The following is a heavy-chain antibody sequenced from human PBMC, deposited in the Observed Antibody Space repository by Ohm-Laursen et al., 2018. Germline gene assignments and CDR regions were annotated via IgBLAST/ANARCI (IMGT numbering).Heavy chain of an antibody. CDR1: GFTFSDYY. CDR3: ARASIFGVVITLYYYYGMDV. V-gene: IGHV3-11*01. CDR2: ISSSGSTI. Sequence: SLRLSCSASGFTFSDYYMGWIRQAPGKGLEWVSYISSSGSTIYYADSVKGRFTISRDNAKNSLYLQMNSLRAEDTAVYYCARASIFGVVITLYYYYGMDVWGQGTTVTVSS. D-gene: IGHD3-3*01. J-gene: IGHJ6*02.